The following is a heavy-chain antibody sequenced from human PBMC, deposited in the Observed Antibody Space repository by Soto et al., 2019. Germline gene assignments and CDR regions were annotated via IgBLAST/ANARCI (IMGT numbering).Heavy chain of an antibody. D-gene: IGHD2-2*01. CDR3: ARAQPFEFHNWFDP. J-gene: IGHJ5*02. V-gene: IGHV4-59*01. Sequence: QVQLQESGPGLVKTSETLFLTCTVTGASISSYYWSWIRQPPGKGLEWIGYISYSGSTNYNPSVMGRVTVSVDRSTNQFSLKLSSVTAADTAVYYCARAQPFEFHNWFDPWGQGTLVSVSS. CDR1: GASISSYY. CDR2: ISYSGST.